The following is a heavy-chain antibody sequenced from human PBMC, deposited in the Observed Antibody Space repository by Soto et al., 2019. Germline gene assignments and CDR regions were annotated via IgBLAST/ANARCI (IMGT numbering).Heavy chain of an antibody. CDR3: ARDRYAGTLVPQL. CDR1: GFTFTTYS. CDR2: ISTPATI. V-gene: IGHV3-48*01. J-gene: IGHJ4*01. D-gene: IGHD6-13*01. Sequence: SGGSLRLSCTASGFTFTTYSMTWVRQAPGKGLEWVSYISTPATIYYADSVKGRFTISRDNARNSLYLEMNSLGAEDTAVYYCARDRYAGTLVPQLWGHGTLVTVS.